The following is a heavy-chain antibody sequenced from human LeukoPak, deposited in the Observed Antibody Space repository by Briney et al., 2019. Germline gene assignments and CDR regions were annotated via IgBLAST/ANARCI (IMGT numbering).Heavy chain of an antibody. V-gene: IGHV3-33*01. CDR1: GFTFSSYG. Sequence: PGRSLRLSCAASGFTFSSYGMHWVRQAPGKGLEWVAVIWYDGSNKYYADSVKGRFTISRDNSKNTLYLQMNSLRAEDTAVYYCARERGSGSPRWVFDYWGQGTLVTVSS. J-gene: IGHJ4*02. CDR2: IWYDGSNK. CDR3: ARERGSGSPRWVFDY. D-gene: IGHD1-26*01.